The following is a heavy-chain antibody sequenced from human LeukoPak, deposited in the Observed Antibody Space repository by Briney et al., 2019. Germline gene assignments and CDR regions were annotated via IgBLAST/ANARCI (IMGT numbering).Heavy chain of an antibody. J-gene: IGHJ4*02. CDR3: ARDLFGDGYNYGGTDY. CDR2: ISSSSSYI. Sequence: GGSLRLSCAASGFTFSSYSMTWVRQAPGKGLEWVSSISSSSSYIYYADSVKGRFTISRDNAKNSLYLQMNSLRAEDTAVYYCARDLFGDGYNYGGTDYWGQGTLVTVSS. V-gene: IGHV3-21*01. D-gene: IGHD5-12*01. CDR1: GFTFSSYS.